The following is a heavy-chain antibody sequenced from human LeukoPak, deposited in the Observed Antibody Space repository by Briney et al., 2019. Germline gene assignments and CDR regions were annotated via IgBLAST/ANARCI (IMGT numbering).Heavy chain of an antibody. CDR1: GGTFSSYA. V-gene: IGHV1-69*13. CDR2: IIPIFGTA. J-gene: IGHJ1*01. Sequence: ASVKVSCKASGGTFSSYAISWVRQAPGQGLEWMGGIIPIFGTANYAQKFQGRVTITADESTSTAYMELSSLRSEDTAVYYCAGSYYPNSAEYFQHWGQGTLVTVSS. D-gene: IGHD3-10*01. CDR3: AGSYYPNSAEYFQH.